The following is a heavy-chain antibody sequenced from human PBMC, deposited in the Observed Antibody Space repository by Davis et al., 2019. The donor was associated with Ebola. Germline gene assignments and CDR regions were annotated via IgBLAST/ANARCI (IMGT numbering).Heavy chain of an antibody. D-gene: IGHD2-21*01. CDR3: ARDTRPCGGDCYDDTFDM. J-gene: IGHJ3*02. Sequence: PSETLSLTCTVSGVSITTYFWSWIRQPPGKGLEWVGYIHHSGSANSNPSLKSRFTFSIDTSKSQVSLKLTSVTAADTAVYYCARDTRPCGGDCYDDTFDMWGQGTMVIVSS. CDR2: IHHSGSA. CDR1: GVSITTYF. V-gene: IGHV4-59*12.